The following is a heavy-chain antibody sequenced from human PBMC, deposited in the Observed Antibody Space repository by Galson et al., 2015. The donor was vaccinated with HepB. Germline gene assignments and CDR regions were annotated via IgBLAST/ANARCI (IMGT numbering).Heavy chain of an antibody. J-gene: IGHJ3*02. CDR2: ISSSSTI. CDR3: ARTEGSYDAFDI. CDR1: GFTFSSYS. V-gene: IGHV3-48*04. Sequence: SLRLSCAASGFTFSSYSMNWVRQAPGKGLEWVSYISSSSTIYYADSVKGRFTISRDNAKNSLYPQMNSLRAEDTAVYYCARTEGSYDAFDIWGQGTMVTVSS. D-gene: IGHD1-26*01.